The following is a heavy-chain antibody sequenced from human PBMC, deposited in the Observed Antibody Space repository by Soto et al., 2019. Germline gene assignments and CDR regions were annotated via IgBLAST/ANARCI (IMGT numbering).Heavy chain of an antibody. D-gene: IGHD1-1*01. CDR3: ASHNEYYYYYGMDV. CDR1: GYSFTIYW. V-gene: IGHV5-10-1*01. J-gene: IGHJ6*02. Sequence: GESLKISCKGSGYSFTIYWISWVRQMPGKGLEWMGRIDPSDSYTNYSPSFQGHVTISADKSISTAYLQWSSLKASDTAMYYCASHNEYYYYYGMDVWGQGTTVTVSS. CDR2: IDPSDSYT.